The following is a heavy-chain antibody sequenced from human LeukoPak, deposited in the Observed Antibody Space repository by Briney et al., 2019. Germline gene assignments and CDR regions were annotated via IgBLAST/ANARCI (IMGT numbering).Heavy chain of an antibody. Sequence: SETLSLTCTVSGGSISSSSYYWGWIRQPPGKGLEWIGSIYYSGSTYYNPSLKSRVTISGDTSKNQFSLKLSSVTAADTAVYYCARHTLSERQYGYCSGGSCYPGGHWFDPWGQGTLVTVSS. V-gene: IGHV4-39*01. J-gene: IGHJ5*02. CDR2: IYYSGST. D-gene: IGHD2-15*01. CDR3: ARHTLSERQYGYCSGGSCYPGGHWFDP. CDR1: GGSISSSSYY.